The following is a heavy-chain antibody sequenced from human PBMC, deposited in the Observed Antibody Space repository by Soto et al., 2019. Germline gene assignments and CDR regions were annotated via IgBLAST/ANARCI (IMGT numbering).Heavy chain of an antibody. V-gene: IGHV1-2*02. Sequence: ASVKVSCKASGYTFTGYYMHWVRQAPGQGLEWMGWINPNSGGTNYAQKFQGRVTMTRDTSISTAYMELSRLRSDDTAVYYCAREGGITMVRGVIISGYFDYWGQGALVTVSS. D-gene: IGHD3-10*01. CDR3: AREGGITMVRGVIISGYFDY. J-gene: IGHJ4*02. CDR1: GYTFTGYY. CDR2: INPNSGGT.